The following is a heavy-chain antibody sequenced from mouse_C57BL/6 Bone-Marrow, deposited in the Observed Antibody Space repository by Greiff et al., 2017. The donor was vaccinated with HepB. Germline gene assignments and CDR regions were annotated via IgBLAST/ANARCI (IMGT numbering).Heavy chain of an antibody. Sequence: EVHLVESGPGLVKPSQSLSLTCSVTGYSITSGYYWNWIRQFPGNKLEWMGYISYDGSNNYNPSLKNRISITRDTSKNQFFLKLNSVTTEDTATYYCIRDYAMDYWGQGTSVTVSS. J-gene: IGHJ4*01. D-gene: IGHD1-1*01. CDR2: ISYDGSN. V-gene: IGHV3-6*01. CDR1: GYSITSGYY. CDR3: IRDYAMDY.